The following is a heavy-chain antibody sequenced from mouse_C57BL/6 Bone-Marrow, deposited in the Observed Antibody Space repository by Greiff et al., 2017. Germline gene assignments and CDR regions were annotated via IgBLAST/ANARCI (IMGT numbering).Heavy chain of an antibody. CDR2: IDTANGNT. CDR3: ARRFPLSATDY. D-gene: IGHD6-1*01. J-gene: IGHJ4*01. Sequence: VQLQQSVAELVRPGASVKLSCTASGFNIKNTYMHWVKQRPEQGLEWIGRIDTANGNTKYAPTFQGKAITTADTSSNTAYLHLSSLTSEATAIYYCARRFPLSATDYWGQGTSVPVSS. CDR1: GFNIKNTY. V-gene: IGHV14-3*01.